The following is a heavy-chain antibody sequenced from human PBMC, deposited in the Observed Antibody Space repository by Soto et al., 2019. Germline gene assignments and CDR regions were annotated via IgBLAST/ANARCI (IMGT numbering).Heavy chain of an antibody. CDR1: GYTFTSYY. Sequence: QVQLVQSGAEVKKPGASVVVSCKASGYTFTSYYMHWVRKAPGHRPEWMGVVNPSGGSTTYPQKFQGRVTMSRDSTTSTVYMELTRLRFEDTAVYYCAREPVVPAAVHYYSGMDVWGQGTTVTVSS. CDR2: VNPSGGST. D-gene: IGHD2-2*01. CDR3: AREPVVPAAVHYYSGMDV. J-gene: IGHJ6*02. V-gene: IGHV1-46*01.